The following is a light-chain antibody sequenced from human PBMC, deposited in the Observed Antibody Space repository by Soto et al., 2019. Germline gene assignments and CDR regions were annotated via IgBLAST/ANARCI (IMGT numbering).Light chain of an antibody. V-gene: IGKV3-20*01. CDR2: GAS. CDR1: QTVRSTQ. CDR3: QHYGNSPLT. J-gene: IGKJ4*01. Sequence: EIVLTQSPGTLSLSQGERVTLSCRASQTVRSTQLAWYQQRPGQAPRLLIYGASTRATGVPDRFSGSGSGTDFTLTISSLEPEDVAVYYCQHYGNSPLTFGVGTKVDIK.